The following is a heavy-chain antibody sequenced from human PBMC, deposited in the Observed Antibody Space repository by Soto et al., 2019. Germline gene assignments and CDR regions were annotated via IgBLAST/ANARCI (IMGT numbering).Heavy chain of an antibody. D-gene: IGHD3-3*01. V-gene: IGHV3-23*01. J-gene: IGHJ6*03. Sequence: EVQLLESGGGLVQPGGSLRLSCAASGFTFSSYAMSWVRQAPGKGLEWVSAISGSGGSTYYADSVKGRFTISRDNSKNTLYLPMNSLRAEDTAVYYCAKEVTLFGVVQTYYMDVWGKGTTVTVSS. CDR2: ISGSGGST. CDR1: GFTFSSYA. CDR3: AKEVTLFGVVQTYYMDV.